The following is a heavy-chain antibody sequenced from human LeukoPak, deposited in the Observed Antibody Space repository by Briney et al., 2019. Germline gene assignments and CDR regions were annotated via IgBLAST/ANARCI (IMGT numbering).Heavy chain of an antibody. V-gene: IGHV1-2*02. CDR3: ASSIAVAGGHDY. CDR1: GYTFTGYY. J-gene: IGHJ4*02. CDR2: INPNSGGT. D-gene: IGHD6-19*01. Sequence: AASVTVSCKASGYTFTGYYMHRVRQAPGQVLEWMGWINPNSGGTNYAQKFQGRVTMTRDTSISTAYMELSRLRSDDTAVYYCASSIAVAGGHDYWGQGTLVTVSS.